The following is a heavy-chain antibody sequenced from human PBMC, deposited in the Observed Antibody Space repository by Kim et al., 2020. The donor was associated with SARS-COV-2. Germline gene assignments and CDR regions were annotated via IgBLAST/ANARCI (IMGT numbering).Heavy chain of an antibody. D-gene: IGHD6-19*01. CDR3: ARDRGWYSTELIFDH. J-gene: IGHJ4*02. Sequence: AQKFQGRVTMTSDPSTSTVYMELRTLTSDDTAVYYCARDRGWYSTELIFDHWGQGTLITVSS. V-gene: IGHV1-18*01.